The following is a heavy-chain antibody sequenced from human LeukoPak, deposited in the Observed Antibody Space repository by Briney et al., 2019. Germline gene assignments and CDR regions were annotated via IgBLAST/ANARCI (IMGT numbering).Heavy chain of an antibody. Sequence: PGGSLRLSCAASGFTFSSYWMSWVRQAPGRGLEWVANIKQHGSEKYYVDSVKGRFTISRDNAKNSLYLQMNSLRAEDTAVYYCAREGGYSYGKSYYFYMDAWGKGTTVTISS. V-gene: IGHV3-7*01. J-gene: IGHJ6*03. CDR3: AREGGYSYGKSYYFYMDA. CDR1: GFTFSSYW. CDR2: IKQHGSEK. D-gene: IGHD5-18*01.